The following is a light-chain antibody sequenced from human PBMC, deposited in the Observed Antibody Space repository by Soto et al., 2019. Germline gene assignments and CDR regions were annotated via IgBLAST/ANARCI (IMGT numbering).Light chain of an antibody. Sequence: DIQMTQSPSSLSASVGDRVTITCRASQVISTYLNWYQQKPGKAPKVLIYAASSLQSGVPSRFSGSGSETEFTLTISSLQPDDFATYYCQQYNSYWTFGQGTKVDIK. V-gene: IGKV1-16*01. CDR3: QQYNSYWT. CDR2: AAS. J-gene: IGKJ1*01. CDR1: QVISTY.